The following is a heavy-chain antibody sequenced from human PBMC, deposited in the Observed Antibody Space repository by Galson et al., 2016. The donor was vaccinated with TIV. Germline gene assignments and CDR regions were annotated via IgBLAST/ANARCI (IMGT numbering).Heavy chain of an antibody. CDR2: IIPVFGTA. CDR3: ARQDQAVAGPSDY. Sequence: SVKVSCKASGGTFISYGVSWVRQAPGQGLEWMGGIIPVFGTANYAQKFQGRVTITADQSTRTDYMELSSLRSEDTAVYYCARQDQAVAGPSDYWGQGTVVTVSS. V-gene: IGHV1-69*13. CDR1: GGTFISYG. D-gene: IGHD6-19*01. J-gene: IGHJ4*02.